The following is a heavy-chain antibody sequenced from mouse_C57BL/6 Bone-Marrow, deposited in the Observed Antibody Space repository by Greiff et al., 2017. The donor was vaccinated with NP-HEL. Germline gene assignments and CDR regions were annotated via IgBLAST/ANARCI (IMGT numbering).Heavy chain of an antibody. CDR1: GYTFTSYG. CDR2: IYPRSGNT. CDR3: ARFYYYGRLYYFDY. V-gene: IGHV1-81*01. Sequence: QVQLQQSGAELARPGASVKLSCKASGYTFTSYGISWVKQRTGQGLEWIGEIYPRSGNTYYNEKFKGKATLTADKSSSTAYMELRSLTSEDSAVYFCARFYYYGRLYYFDYWGQGTTLTVSS. D-gene: IGHD1-1*01. J-gene: IGHJ2*01.